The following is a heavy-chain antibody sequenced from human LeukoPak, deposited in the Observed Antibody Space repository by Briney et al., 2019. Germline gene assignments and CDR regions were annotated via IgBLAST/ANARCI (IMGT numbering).Heavy chain of an antibody. V-gene: IGHV1-69*05. Sequence: ASVQVTCKASGGTFSSYAISWVRQAPGQGLDWMGGIIPIFGTANYAQKFQGRVTITTDESTSTAYMELSSLRSEDTAVYYCAGVDCSSTSCSHSYFDYWGQGTLVTVSS. D-gene: IGHD2-2*01. CDR3: AGVDCSSTSCSHSYFDY. CDR1: GGTFSSYA. CDR2: IIPIFGTA. J-gene: IGHJ4*02.